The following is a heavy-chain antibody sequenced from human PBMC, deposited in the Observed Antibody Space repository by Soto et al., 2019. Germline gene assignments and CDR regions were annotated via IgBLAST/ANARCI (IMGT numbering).Heavy chain of an antibody. D-gene: IGHD1-26*01. Sequence: GESLKISCKGSGYSFTSYWIGWVRQMPGKGLEWMGIIYPGDSDTRYSPSFQGQVTISADKSISTAYLQWSSLKASDTAMYYCARLGEVGATHYDGMDVWGQGTTVTVSS. V-gene: IGHV5-51*01. CDR1: GYSFTSYW. CDR2: IYPGDSDT. J-gene: IGHJ6*02. CDR3: ARLGEVGATHYDGMDV.